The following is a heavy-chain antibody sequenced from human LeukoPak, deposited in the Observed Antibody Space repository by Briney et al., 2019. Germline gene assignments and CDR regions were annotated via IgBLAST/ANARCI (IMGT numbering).Heavy chain of an antibody. Sequence: PAESLRLPCAAPGFTFSNAWMSWVRPAPGKGLDWVGRIKRKTDGGTTESVAPVTGRFTISRVESKNTLYRQMNSLNSDYTAVYYWTTDHPPYYDMWTDYRLSYYIDYWGQGTLVTVSS. CDR3: TTDHPPYYDMWTDYRLSYYIDY. J-gene: IGHJ4*02. V-gene: IGHV3-15*01. CDR2: IKRKTDGGTT. D-gene: IGHD3-9*01. CDR1: GFTFSNAW.